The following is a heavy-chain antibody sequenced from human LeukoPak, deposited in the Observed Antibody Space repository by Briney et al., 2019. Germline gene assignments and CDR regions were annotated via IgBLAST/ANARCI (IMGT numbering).Heavy chain of an antibody. CDR3: ARDRGTEMATTPLDY. CDR1: GGTFSSYA. CDR2: IIPIFGTA. J-gene: IGHJ4*02. D-gene: IGHD5-24*01. Sequence: ASVKVSCKASGGTFSSYAISWVRQAPGQGLEWMGGIIPIFGTANYAQKFQGRVTITADESTSTAYMELSSLRSEDTAVYYCARDRGTEMATTPLDYWGQGTLVTVSS. V-gene: IGHV1-69*13.